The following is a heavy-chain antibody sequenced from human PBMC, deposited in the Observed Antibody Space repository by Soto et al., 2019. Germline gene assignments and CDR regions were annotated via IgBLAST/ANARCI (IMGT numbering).Heavy chain of an antibody. CDR3: ARVPTGGDTAMFFDY. D-gene: IGHD5-18*01. J-gene: IGHJ4*02. CDR2: ISAYNGNT. CDR1: GYTFTSYG. V-gene: IGHV1-18*04. Sequence: ASVKVSCKASGYTFTSYGISWVRQAPGQGLEWMGWISAYNGNTNYAQKLQGRVTMTTDTSTSTAYMELRSLRAEDTAVYYCARVPTGGDTAMFFDYWGQGTLVTVSS.